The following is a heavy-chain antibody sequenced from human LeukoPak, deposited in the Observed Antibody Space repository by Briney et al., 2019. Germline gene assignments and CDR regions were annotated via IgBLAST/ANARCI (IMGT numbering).Heavy chain of an antibody. CDR2: INPNSGGT. J-gene: IGHJ6*03. CDR3: ARDPGRRNRRVYMDV. CDR1: GYTFTGYY. Sequence: ASVKVSCKAPGYTFTGYYMHWVRQAPGQGLEWMGWINPNSGGTNYAQKFQGRVTMTRDTSISTAYMELSRLRSDDTAVYYCARDPGRRNRRVYMDVWGKGTTVTVSS. D-gene: IGHD6-6*01. V-gene: IGHV1-2*02.